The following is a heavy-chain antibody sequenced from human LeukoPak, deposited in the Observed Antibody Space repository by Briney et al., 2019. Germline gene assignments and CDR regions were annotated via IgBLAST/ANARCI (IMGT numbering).Heavy chain of an antibody. V-gene: IGHV1-2*06. J-gene: IGHJ4*02. Sequence: SVNGSRKASGYTFTGQHLYALRQAPGQGREWMGRINPNSGDTKYADKFQGRVIMTRDTSTSTAYMELNGLRSDDTASYYCARDRWELPSDYYYDYWGQGTLVTVSS. CDR2: INPNSGDT. CDR3: ARDRWELPSDYYYDY. CDR1: GYTFTGQH. D-gene: IGHD4-23*01.